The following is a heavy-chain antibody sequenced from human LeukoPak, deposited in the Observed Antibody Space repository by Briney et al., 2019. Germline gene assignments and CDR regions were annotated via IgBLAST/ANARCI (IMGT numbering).Heavy chain of an antibody. CDR3: AKTTYDYRYYFDY. D-gene: IGHD3-16*01. CDR1: GFTSDDYA. J-gene: IGHJ4*02. V-gene: IGHV3-9*02. CDR2: ISWNSGSI. Sequence: PGRSLRLSCAASGFTSDDYAMHWVRQAPGKGLEWVSGISWNSGSIGYADSVKGRFTISRDNAKNSLYLQMNSLRAEDTALYYCAKTTYDYRYYFDYWGQGTLVTVSS.